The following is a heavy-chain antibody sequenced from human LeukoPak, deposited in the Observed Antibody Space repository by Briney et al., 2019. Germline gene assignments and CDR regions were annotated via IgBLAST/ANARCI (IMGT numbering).Heavy chain of an antibody. CDR3: ARGGEYGSGSYYKY. J-gene: IGHJ4*02. Sequence: SETLSLTCTVSGGSISSYYWSWIRQPAGKGLEWIGRIYTSGSTNYNPSLKSRVTISVDTSKNQFSLKLSSVTAADTAVYYCARGGEYGSGSYYKYWGQGTLVTVSS. CDR1: GGSISSYY. V-gene: IGHV4-4*07. D-gene: IGHD3-10*01. CDR2: IYTSGST.